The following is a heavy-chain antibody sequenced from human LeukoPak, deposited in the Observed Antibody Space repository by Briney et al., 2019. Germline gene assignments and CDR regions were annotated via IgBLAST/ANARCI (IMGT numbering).Heavy chain of an antibody. D-gene: IGHD3-9*01. V-gene: IGHV3-11*01. CDR1: GFTFRDYN. J-gene: IGHJ6*02. CDR2: ITDSGSTI. Sequence: GGSLRLSCAASGFTFRDYNMNWVRQAPGKGLEWVSYITDSGSTIHYADSVNGRVTISRDNAKNSLYLQMNSLRAEDSAVYYCARSIGLTGGGVDVWGRGTTVTVSS. CDR3: ARSIGLTGGGVDV.